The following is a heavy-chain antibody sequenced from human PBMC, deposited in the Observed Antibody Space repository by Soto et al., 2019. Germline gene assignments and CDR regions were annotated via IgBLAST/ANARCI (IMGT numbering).Heavy chain of an antibody. D-gene: IGHD3-10*01. CDR2: IYFSGST. J-gene: IGHJ5*02. V-gene: IGHV4-30-4*01. CDR1: GGSISSGDYY. CDR3: ARELHMVRGRGWFDP. Sequence: QVQLQESGPGLVKPSQTLSLTCTVSGGSISSGDYYWSWIRQPPGKGLEWIGYIYFSGSTYYNPSLKSRVTISVDTSKNQFSLKLSSVTAADTAVYYCARELHMVRGRGWFDPWGQGTLVTVSS.